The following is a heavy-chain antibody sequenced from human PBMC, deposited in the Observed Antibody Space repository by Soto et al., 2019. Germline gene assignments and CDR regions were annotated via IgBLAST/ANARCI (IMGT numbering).Heavy chain of an antibody. CDR2: ISANGGST. Sequence: GGSLRLSCAASGFTFSTYAMTWVRQAPGKGLEYVSSISANGGSTHYADSVKGRFTISRDNSKNTQYLQMSSLRADDTAVYYCVKGEYYYDSSGYYPFDYWGQGTLVTVS. D-gene: IGHD3-22*01. V-gene: IGHV3-64D*06. CDR1: GFTFSTYA. J-gene: IGHJ4*02. CDR3: VKGEYYYDSSGYYPFDY.